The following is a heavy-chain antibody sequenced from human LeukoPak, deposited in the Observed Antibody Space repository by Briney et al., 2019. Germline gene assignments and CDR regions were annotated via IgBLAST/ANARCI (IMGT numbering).Heavy chain of an antibody. CDR2: IKQDGSQK. J-gene: IGHJ3*02. V-gene: IGHV3-7*05. Sequence: PGGSLRLSCAASGLTFSSYAMSWVRQAPGEGLEWVATIKQDGSQKEYVDSVKGRFTISRDNAKNSLYLQMNSLRPEDTAVYYCARDPTVTNFHDAFDIWGQGTMVTVSS. CDR3: ARDPTVTNFHDAFDI. CDR1: GLTFSSYA. D-gene: IGHD4-17*01.